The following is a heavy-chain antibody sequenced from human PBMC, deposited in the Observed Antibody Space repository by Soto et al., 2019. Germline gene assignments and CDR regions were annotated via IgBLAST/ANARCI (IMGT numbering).Heavy chain of an antibody. CDR1: RYTFSTYA. J-gene: IGHJ5*02. CDR2: IHGGNGDT. CDR3: ARDASGPYHAWLDP. V-gene: IGHV1-3*05. D-gene: IGHD1-26*01. Sequence: QVQLVQSGAEEKKPGASVKVSCKAFRYTFSTYAIHWVRQAPGQRLEWMGWIHGGNGDTKYSQNFPDRITIPRDPSASTASMVLSSLTSEDTAVYYCARDASGPYHAWLDPWGQGTLVIVSS.